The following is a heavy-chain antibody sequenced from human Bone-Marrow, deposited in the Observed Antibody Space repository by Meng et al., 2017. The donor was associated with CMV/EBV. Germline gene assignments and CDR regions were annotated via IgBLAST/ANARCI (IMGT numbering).Heavy chain of an antibody. CDR1: GRSISSSSYY. D-gene: IGHD2/OR15-2a*01. V-gene: IGHV4-39*07. CDR3: AKEIQIGADN. CDR2: IYYSGTT. Sequence: SETLSLTCTVSGRSISSSSYYWGWIRQPPGKGLEWIGSIYYSGTTYYNSSLKSRVTMSVDTSKNQSSLKLNSVTAADPAVYYCAKEIQIGADNWGQGTRVTGSS. J-gene: IGHJ4*02.